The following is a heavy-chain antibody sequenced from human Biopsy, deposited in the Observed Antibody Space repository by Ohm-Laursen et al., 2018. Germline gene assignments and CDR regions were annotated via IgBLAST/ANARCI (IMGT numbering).Heavy chain of an antibody. D-gene: IGHD3-10*01. CDR1: GASMTGYF. Sequence: TLSLTCTVSGASMTGYFWTWVRQPAGKGLEWIGHIYTIGDTTYNPTLGSRMTMSLDTSENQFSLKMTSLTAADTAVYFCAREDEGLLHALDLWGQGTMVTVSS. J-gene: IGHJ3*01. CDR3: AREDEGLLHALDL. V-gene: IGHV4-4*07. CDR2: IYTIGDT.